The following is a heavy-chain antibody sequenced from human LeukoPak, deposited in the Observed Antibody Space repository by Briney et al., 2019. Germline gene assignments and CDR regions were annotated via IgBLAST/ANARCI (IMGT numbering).Heavy chain of an antibody. CDR3: AKARGFCSGGSCYNPFDP. CDR2: ISGSTGST. J-gene: IGHJ5*02. CDR1: GFTFSNYA. D-gene: IGHD2-15*01. Sequence: GGSLRLSCAASGFTFSNYAMNWVRQAPGKGLEWVSLISGSTGSTYYADSVKGRFSISRDNSKNTLYVQMNSLRAEDTAVYYCAKARGFCSGGSCYNPFDPWGQGTLVTVSS. V-gene: IGHV3-23*01.